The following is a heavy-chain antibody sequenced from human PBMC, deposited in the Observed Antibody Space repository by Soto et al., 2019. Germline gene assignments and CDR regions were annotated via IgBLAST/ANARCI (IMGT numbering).Heavy chain of an antibody. D-gene: IGHD3-3*01. CDR2: MKQDGSEK. Sequence: VQLVESGGGLVQPGGRLRLSCAASGFTFSSYWMSWVRQAPGKGLEWVANMKQDGSEKYYVDSVKGRFTISRDNAKNSLYLQMNSVRAEDTAVYYCATSCSYDFWSGYYDYWGQGTLVTVSS. J-gene: IGHJ4*02. CDR3: ATSCSYDFWSGYYDY. V-gene: IGHV3-7*01. CDR1: GFTFSSYW.